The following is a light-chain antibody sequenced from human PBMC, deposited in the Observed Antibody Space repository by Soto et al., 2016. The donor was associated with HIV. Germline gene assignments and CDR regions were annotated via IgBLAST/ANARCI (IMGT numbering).Light chain of an antibody. CDR2: GAS. J-gene: IGKJ1*01. V-gene: IGKV1-17*01. CDR3: LQLNNFPRT. CDR1: QDIGND. Sequence: DIQMTQSPSSLTASVGDIVTITYRASQDIGNDLGWYQQKPGQAPKRLIYGASSLESGVPSRFSGSRSATEFTLTISSLQPEDFATYYCLQLNNFPRTFGQGTKVEIQ.